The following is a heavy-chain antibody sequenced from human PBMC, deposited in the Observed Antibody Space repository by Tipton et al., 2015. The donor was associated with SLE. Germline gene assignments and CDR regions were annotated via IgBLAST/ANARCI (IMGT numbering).Heavy chain of an antibody. J-gene: IGHJ3*02. CDR3: ARRGGDAFDI. V-gene: IGHV4-59*01. CDR1: GGSISSYY. D-gene: IGHD6-25*01. Sequence: TLSLTCTVSGGSISSYYWSWIRQPPGKGLEWIGYNYYSGSTNYNPSLKSRVTMSVDTSKNQFSLKLSSVTAADTAVYYCARRGGDAFDIWGQGTMVTVSS. CDR2: NYYSGST.